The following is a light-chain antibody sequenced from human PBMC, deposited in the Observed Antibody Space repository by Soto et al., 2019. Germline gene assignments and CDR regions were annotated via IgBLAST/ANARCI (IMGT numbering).Light chain of an antibody. Sequence: EIVMTQSPATLSVSPGERATLSCRASQSVYSNLAWYQQKPGQAPRLLIYGASTRATGIPASFSGSGSGTEFTLTISSLQSEDFAVYYCQQYNNWPGTFGQGTKVDIK. CDR2: GAS. J-gene: IGKJ1*01. CDR3: QQYNNWPGT. V-gene: IGKV3-15*01. CDR1: QSVYSN.